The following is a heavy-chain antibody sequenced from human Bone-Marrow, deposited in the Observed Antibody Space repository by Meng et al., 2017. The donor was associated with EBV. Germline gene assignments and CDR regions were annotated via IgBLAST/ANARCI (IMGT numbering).Heavy chain of an antibody. CDR1: GFTFSNAW. D-gene: IGHD3-16*01. CDR2: IKSKTDGGTT. J-gene: IGHJ4*02. CDR3: TTDGYDYVSGLDY. Sequence: EVQLVESXXGLVKXGGSLRLSXSASGFTFSNAWMSWVRQVPGKGLEWVGRIKSKTDGGTTDYAAPVKGRFTISRDDSKNTLYLQMNSLKTEDTAVYYCTTDGYDYVSGLDYWGQGTLVTVSS. V-gene: IGHV3-15*01.